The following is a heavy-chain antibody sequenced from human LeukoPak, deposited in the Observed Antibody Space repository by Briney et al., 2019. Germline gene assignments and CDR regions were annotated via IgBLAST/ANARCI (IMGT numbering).Heavy chain of an antibody. CDR2: IYYSGST. V-gene: IGHV4-39*01. J-gene: IGHJ6*02. D-gene: IGHD6-13*01. Sequence: PSETLSLTCTVSGGSISSSSYYWGWIRQPPGKGLEWIGSIYYSGSTYYNPSLKSRVTISVDTSKNQFSLKLSSVTAADTAVYYCARHEAAAGHRYQIYYGMDVWGQGTTVTVSS. CDR3: ARHEAAAGHRYQIYYGMDV. CDR1: GGSISSSSYY.